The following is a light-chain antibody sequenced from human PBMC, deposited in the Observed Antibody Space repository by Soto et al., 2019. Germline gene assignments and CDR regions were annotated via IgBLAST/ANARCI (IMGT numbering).Light chain of an antibody. J-gene: IGKJ1*01. CDR1: HSLAHSYGNTY. CDR2: TVS. V-gene: IGKV2-24*01. Sequence: VMTQTPLTSTVTLGQPASPSCLSSHSLAHSYGNTYLSWLQQRPGQPARLLIYTVSIRLSGVPVRFSGSGAETDFTLKISRVEAEDVGLYYCMQATQFPRTFGQGTKVDIK. CDR3: MQATQFPRT.